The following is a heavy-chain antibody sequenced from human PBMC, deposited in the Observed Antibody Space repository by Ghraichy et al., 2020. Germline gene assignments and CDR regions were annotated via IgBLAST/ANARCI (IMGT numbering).Heavy chain of an antibody. CDR2: ISTSGGT. CDR3: ARDSGTTYCSGGRCYFNWFYP. V-gene: IGHV4-4*07. CDR1: GGSISGYQ. D-gene: IGHD2-15*01. Sequence: SETLSLTCTVSGGSISGYQWRWIRQPAGTGLEWIGRISTSGGTHYNPSLKSRVTMSVDTSKNQFSLILTSVTAADTALYYCARDSGTTYCSGGRCYFNWFYPCGPGTLLIVSS. J-gene: IGHJ5*02.